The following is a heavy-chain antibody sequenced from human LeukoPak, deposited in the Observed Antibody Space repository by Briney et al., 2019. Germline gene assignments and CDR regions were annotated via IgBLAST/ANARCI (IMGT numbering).Heavy chain of an antibody. D-gene: IGHD3-10*01. CDR2: ISSSGSTI. CDR3: ARDLSGYGSGSYYHPLPKAFDI. V-gene: IGHV3-48*03. CDR1: GFTFSSYE. J-gene: IGHJ3*02. Sequence: GGSLRLTCAASGFTFSSYEMNWVRQAPGKGLEWVSYISSSGSTIYYADSVKGRFTISRDNAKNSLYLQMNSLRAEDTAVYYCARDLSGYGSGSYYHPLPKAFDIWGQGTMVTVSS.